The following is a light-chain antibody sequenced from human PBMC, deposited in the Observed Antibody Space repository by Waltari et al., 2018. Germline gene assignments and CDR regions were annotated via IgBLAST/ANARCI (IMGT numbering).Light chain of an antibody. J-gene: IGLJ1*01. CDR2: YDG. CDR1: NIASYS. V-gene: IGLV3-21*04. Sequence: SYVLTQPPSVSVAPGETARITCGGDNIASYSVHWYQQRPGQAPVLVIFYDGDRPSGIPERFSGSNSGNTATLTITRVEAGDEANYYCQVWHPAIDPGVFGPGTEVTV. CDR3: QVWHPAIDPGV.